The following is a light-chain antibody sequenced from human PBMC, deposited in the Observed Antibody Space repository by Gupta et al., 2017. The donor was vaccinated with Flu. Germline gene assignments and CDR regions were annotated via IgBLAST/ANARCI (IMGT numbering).Light chain of an antibody. J-gene: IGKJ2*01. V-gene: IGKV1-39*01. CDR3: LQSNNHPYT. Sequence: PSSLSASVGDRVTIACRASQSIRSYLNWYQQKPGKAPNLLIYSASNLQSGVPSRFSGSGFGTDFTLTISSLQPEDFATYYCLQSNNHPYTFGQGTXMEIK. CDR1: QSIRSY. CDR2: SAS.